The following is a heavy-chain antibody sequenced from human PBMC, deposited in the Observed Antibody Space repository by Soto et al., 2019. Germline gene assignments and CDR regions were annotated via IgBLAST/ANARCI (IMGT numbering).Heavy chain of an antibody. Sequence: PGGSLRLSCAASGFTFDDYAMHWVRQAPGKGLEWVSGISWNSGSIGYADSVKGRFTISRDNAKNSLYLQMNSLRAEDTALYYCARLGVVIIGDAFDIWGQGTMVPVSS. V-gene: IGHV3-9*01. D-gene: IGHD3-3*01. J-gene: IGHJ3*02. CDR1: GFTFDDYA. CDR3: ARLGVVIIGDAFDI. CDR2: ISWNSGSI.